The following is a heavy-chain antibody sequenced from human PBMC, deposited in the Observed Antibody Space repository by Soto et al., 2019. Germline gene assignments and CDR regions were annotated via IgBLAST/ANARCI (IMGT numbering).Heavy chain of an antibody. V-gene: IGHV1-69*12. D-gene: IGHD2-2*01. Sequence: QVQLVQSGAEVKKPGSSVKVSCKASGGTFSSYAISWVRQAPGQGLEWMGGIIPIFGTANYAQKFQGRVTITADESTSTAYMELSSLRSEDTAVYYCAPPAAMAVGEAYYYYGMDVWGQGTTVTVSS. CDR1: GGTFSSYA. CDR3: APPAAMAVGEAYYYYGMDV. J-gene: IGHJ6*02. CDR2: IIPIFGTA.